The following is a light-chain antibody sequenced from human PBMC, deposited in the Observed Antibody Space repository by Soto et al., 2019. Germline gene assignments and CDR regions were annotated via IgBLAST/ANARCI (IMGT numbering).Light chain of an antibody. J-gene: IGKJ4*01. V-gene: IGKV1-9*01. Sequence: DIHLTQSPSFLSASVGDRVTITCRASQGIASSLAWYQQKAGKAPKLLIYAASTLESGVPSRFSVSGPRTEFTLTISSLQPEDFAIYYCQQFNSYRRTFGGGTKVEIK. CDR3: QQFNSYRRT. CDR1: QGIASS. CDR2: AAS.